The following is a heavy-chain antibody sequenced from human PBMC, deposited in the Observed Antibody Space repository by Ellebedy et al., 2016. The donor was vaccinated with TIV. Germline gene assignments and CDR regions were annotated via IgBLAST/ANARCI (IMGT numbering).Heavy chain of an antibody. D-gene: IGHD6-19*01. CDR1: GYTFTSYD. CDR3: ARARSSGWLHTPDY. Sequence: AASVKVSCKASGYTFTSYDINWVRQATGQGLEWMGWMNPNRGNTGYAQKFQGRVTMTRNTSISTAYMELSSLRSEDTAVYYCARARSSGWLHTPDYWGQGTLVIVSS. J-gene: IGHJ4*02. V-gene: IGHV1-8*01. CDR2: MNPNRGNT.